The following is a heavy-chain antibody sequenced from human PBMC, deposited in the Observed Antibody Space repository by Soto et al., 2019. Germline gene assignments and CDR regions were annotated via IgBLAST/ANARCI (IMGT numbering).Heavy chain of an antibody. CDR3: VRDGTMNLRDWFDP. J-gene: IGHJ5*02. CDR2: IYATGSS. Sequence: SETLSLTCNFSVASLIGYYWSWIRQPPGKGLEWIGRIYATGSSDYNPSLKSRITISVDMSKKQFSLTLRSVTAADTAMYYCVRDGTMNLRDWFDPWGQGILVTVSS. D-gene: IGHD1-1*01. V-gene: IGHV4-4*07. CDR1: VASLIGYY.